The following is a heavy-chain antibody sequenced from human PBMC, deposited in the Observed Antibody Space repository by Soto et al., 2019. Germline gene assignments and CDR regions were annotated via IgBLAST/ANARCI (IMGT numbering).Heavy chain of an antibody. CDR1: GGSISSGDYY. D-gene: IGHD5-12*01. J-gene: IGHJ5*02. CDR2: IYYSGST. V-gene: IGHV4-30-4*01. Sequence: PSETLSLTCTVSGGSISSGDYYWSWIRQPPGKGLEWIGYIYYSGSTYYNPSLKSRVTISVDTSKNQFSLKLSSVTAADTAVYYCARDQGGYSGYYYLPWFDPWGQGTLVTVSS. CDR3: ARDQGGYSGYYYLPWFDP.